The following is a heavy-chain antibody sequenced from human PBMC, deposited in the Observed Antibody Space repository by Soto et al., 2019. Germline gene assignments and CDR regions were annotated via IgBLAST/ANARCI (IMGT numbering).Heavy chain of an antibody. J-gene: IGHJ6*02. CDR3: ARDEEVNYADYGGSDNYNGMDV. CDR2: IDYTGST. Sequence: QVQLQESGPGLAKPSQTLSLTCTVSGCSVSSGVYYWSWIRQHPVKGLGWIGYIDYTGSTYYNPDLKSRVTISVDTSKHQFSLKLTSVTAADTAVYYCARDEEVNYADYGGSDNYNGMDVWRQGTTVTVSS. V-gene: IGHV4-31*03. D-gene: IGHD4-17*01. CDR1: GCSVSSGVYY.